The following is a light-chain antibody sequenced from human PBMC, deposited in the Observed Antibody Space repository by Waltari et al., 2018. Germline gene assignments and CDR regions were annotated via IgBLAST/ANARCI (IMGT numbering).Light chain of an antibody. Sequence: QSALTQPASVSGSPGQSITISCTGTSSDVGGYTYVSWYKQHPGKAPELMIFDVSKRPSGVSHRFSASASGDTASLTISGLQADDEGDYYCSSYTGRNSWVFGGGTKLTIL. CDR2: DVS. CDR1: SSDVGGYTY. CDR3: SSYTGRNSWV. V-gene: IGLV2-14*01. J-gene: IGLJ3*02.